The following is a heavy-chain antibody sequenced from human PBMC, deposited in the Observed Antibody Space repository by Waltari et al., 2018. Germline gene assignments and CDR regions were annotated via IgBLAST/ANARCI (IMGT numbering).Heavy chain of an antibody. J-gene: IGHJ3*01. V-gene: IGHV3-7*01. CDR2: INQDGSDI. CDR1: GLPFCSFR. CDR3: ARDLFDV. Sequence: EVQLVESGGALVQPGGSMGLSCVGSGLPFCSFRMNWVRQAPGKGLEWVAIINQDGSDIYYVDSVKGRFTISRDNAKNSLYLQMNSLRADDTAVYYCARDLFDVWGQGTMVSVSS.